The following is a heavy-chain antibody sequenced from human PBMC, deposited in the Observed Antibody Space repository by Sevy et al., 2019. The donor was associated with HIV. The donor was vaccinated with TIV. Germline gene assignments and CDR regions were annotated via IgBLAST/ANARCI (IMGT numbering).Heavy chain of an antibody. CDR3: AREENRELGTIPLDS. V-gene: IGHV3-48*02. J-gene: IGHJ4*02. Sequence: GGSLRLSCAASGFTFSHHNMNWVRQAPGKGLEWISYISKSGCTTYFADSVRGRFTISRDNAKNSRFLEMHSLTDEDTAVYYCAREENRELGTIPLDSWGRGIQVTVSS. CDR1: GFTFSHHN. D-gene: IGHD7-27*01. CDR2: ISKSGCTT.